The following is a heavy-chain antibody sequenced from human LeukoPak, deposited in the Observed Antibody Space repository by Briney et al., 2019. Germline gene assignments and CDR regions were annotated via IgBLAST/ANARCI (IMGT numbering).Heavy chain of an antibody. J-gene: IGHJ4*02. CDR3: TTDYASSGYYYAY. Sequence: GGSLRLSCAASGFTISVSAMHWVRQASGKGLEWVGRIRSKANSYATAYVASVKGRFTISRDDSKNTAYLQMDSLKSEDTAVYFCTTDYASSGYYYAYWGQGTLLTVSS. CDR1: GFTISVSA. CDR2: IRSKANSYAT. V-gene: IGHV3-73*01. D-gene: IGHD3-22*01.